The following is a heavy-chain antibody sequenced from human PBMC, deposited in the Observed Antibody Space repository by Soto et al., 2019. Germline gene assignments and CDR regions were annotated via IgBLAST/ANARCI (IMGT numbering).Heavy chain of an antibody. CDR2: ISGSGGST. V-gene: IGHV3-23*01. D-gene: IGHD1-1*01. CDR1: GFTFSSYA. Sequence: GGSLRLSCAASGFTFSSYAMSWVRQAPGKGLEWVSAISGSGGSTYYADSVKGRFTISRDNSKNTLYLQMNSLRAEDTAVYYCAKDTRRTGTFSGFDYWGQGTLVTVSS. J-gene: IGHJ4*02. CDR3: AKDTRRTGTFSGFDY.